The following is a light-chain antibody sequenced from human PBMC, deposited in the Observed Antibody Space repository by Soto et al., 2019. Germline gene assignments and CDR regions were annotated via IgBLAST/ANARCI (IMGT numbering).Light chain of an antibody. V-gene: IGKV3-20*01. CDR2: GAS. Sequence: EIVMTQSPATLSVSPGERATLSCRASQSVGSYLAWYQQKPGQAPRLLIFGASKRATGIPDRFSGSGSGRDFTLTISGLEPEDFAVYYCQQYGSSPLISFGQGTRLEIK. CDR1: QSVGSY. J-gene: IGKJ5*01. CDR3: QQYGSSPLIS.